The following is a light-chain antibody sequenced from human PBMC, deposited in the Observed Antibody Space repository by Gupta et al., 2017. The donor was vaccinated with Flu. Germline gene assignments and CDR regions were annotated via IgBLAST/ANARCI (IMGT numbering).Light chain of an antibody. CDR3: QQYGSSPWT. V-gene: IGKV3-20*01. Sequence: EIVLTQSPGTLSLSPGERATIPCRASQSVTSSYLAWYQQKPGQPPRLLIYGASIRATGIPDRFSGSGSGTDFTLTISRLEPEDFAVYYCQQYGSSPWTFGQGTKVEIK. CDR1: QSVTSSY. J-gene: IGKJ1*01. CDR2: GAS.